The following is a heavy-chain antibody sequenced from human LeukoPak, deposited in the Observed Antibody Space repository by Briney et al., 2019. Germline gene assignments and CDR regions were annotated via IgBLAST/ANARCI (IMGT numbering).Heavy chain of an antibody. V-gene: IGHV4-59*01. CDR3: ASTPYYDFWSGFPFDY. D-gene: IGHD3-3*01. CDR1: GGSISSYY. Sequence: PSETLSLTCTVSGGSISSYYWSWIRQPPGKGLEWIGYIYYSGRSNYNPSLKSRVSISLDTSKNQFSLKLSFVTAADTAVYYCASTPYYDFWSGFPFDYWGQGTRVTVSS. CDR2: IYYSGRS. J-gene: IGHJ4*02.